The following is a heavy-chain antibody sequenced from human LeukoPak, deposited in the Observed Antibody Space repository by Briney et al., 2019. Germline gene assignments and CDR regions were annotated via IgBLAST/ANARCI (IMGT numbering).Heavy chain of an antibody. J-gene: IGHJ5*02. CDR1: GGSFSGYY. V-gene: IGHV4-34*01. D-gene: IGHD6-13*01. CDR3: ARDPSSSSWLNWFDP. Sequence: SETLSLTCAVYGGSFSGYYWSWIRQPPGEGLEWIGEINHSGSTNYNPSLKSRVTMSVDTSKNQFSLRLTSVNAADTAVYYCARDPSSSSWLNWFDPWGQGTLVTVSS. CDR2: INHSGST.